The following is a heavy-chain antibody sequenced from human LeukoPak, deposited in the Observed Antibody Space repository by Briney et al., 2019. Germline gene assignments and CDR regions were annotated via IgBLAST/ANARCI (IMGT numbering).Heavy chain of an antibody. J-gene: IGHJ4*02. V-gene: IGHV3-23*01. CDR3: YIPYYDTSAYKGY. Sequence: GGSLRLSCAASGFTFSSYAMTWVRQAPGEGLEWVSAISGSGGSTYYADSVKGRFTISRDNSKNTLYLQMNSLRAEDTAVYYCYIPYYDTSAYKGYWGQGTLVTVSS. CDR1: GFTFSSYA. D-gene: IGHD3-22*01. CDR2: ISGSGGST.